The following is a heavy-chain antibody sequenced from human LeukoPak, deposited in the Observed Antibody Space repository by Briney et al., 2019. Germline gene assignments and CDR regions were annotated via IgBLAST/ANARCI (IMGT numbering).Heavy chain of an antibody. D-gene: IGHD6-13*01. J-gene: IGHJ4*02. CDR3: AKFVWTASGSGY. V-gene: IGHV3-23*01. CDR1: GFTFSTYA. CDR2: INGGGTRT. Sequence: PGGSLRLSCTASGFTFSTYAMSWGRQAPGKGLEWGSGINGGGTRTDYADSVKGRFTISRDNSKNTLYLQMDSLRDEDTAVYYCAKFVWTASGSGYWGQGTLVTVSS.